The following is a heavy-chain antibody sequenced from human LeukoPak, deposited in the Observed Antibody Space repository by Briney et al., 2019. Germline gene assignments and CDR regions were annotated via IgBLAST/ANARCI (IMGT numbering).Heavy chain of an antibody. V-gene: IGHV4-39*07. Sequence: SETLSLTCTVSGGSISSSSYYWGWIRQPPGKGLEWIGSIYYSGSTYYNPSLKSRVTISVDTSKNQFSLKLSSVTAADTAVYYCARAPYSDSWYYFGYWGQGTLVTVSS. CDR3: ARAPYSDSWYYFGY. D-gene: IGHD2-8*01. J-gene: IGHJ4*02. CDR2: IYYSGST. CDR1: GGSISSSSYY.